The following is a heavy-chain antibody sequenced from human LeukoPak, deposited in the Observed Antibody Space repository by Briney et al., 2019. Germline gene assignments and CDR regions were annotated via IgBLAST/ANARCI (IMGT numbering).Heavy chain of an antibody. J-gene: IGHJ2*01. D-gene: IGHD2-2*01. V-gene: IGHV4-59*08. Sequence: PSETLSLTCTVSGDSIRSYYWSWIRQSPGKGLKWIAYIYYNGRTDSNPSLKSRVTISLDMSKNQLSLKLNSVTAADTAVYYCVRHDYDTSWGLDGFFDLWGRGTLLIVSS. CDR3: VRHDYDTSWGLDGFFDL. CDR2: IYYNGRT. CDR1: GDSIRSYY.